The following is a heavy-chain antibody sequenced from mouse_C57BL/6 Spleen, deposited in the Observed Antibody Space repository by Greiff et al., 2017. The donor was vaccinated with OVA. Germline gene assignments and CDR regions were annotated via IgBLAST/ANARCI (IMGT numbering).Heavy chain of an antibody. CDR2: IHPNSGST. CDR1: GYTFTSYW. CDR3: AREAYYSNGFAY. J-gene: IGHJ3*01. D-gene: IGHD2-5*01. V-gene: IGHV1-64*01. Sequence: QVQLQQPGAELVKPGASVKLSCKASGYTFTSYWLHWVKQRPGQGLELIGMIHPNSGSTNYNEKFNSKATLTVDKASSTAYMQLSSLTSEDSAVYYCAREAYYSNGFAYWGQGTLVTVSA.